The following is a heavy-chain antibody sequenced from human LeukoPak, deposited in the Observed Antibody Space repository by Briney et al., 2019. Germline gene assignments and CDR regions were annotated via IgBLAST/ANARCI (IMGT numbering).Heavy chain of an antibody. V-gene: IGHV3-11*04. D-gene: IGHD5-24*01. J-gene: IGHJ5*02. CDR3: ARDPSKDVYNHGWFDP. Sequence: GSLRLSCAASGFRFSDYYMSWIRQAPGKGLEWVSYIGSSSSTTYYADSVKGRFTISRDNTRKSLYLQMNSLRAEDTAVYYCARDPSKDVYNHGWFDPWGQGTLVTVSS. CDR2: IGSSSSTT. CDR1: GFRFSDYY.